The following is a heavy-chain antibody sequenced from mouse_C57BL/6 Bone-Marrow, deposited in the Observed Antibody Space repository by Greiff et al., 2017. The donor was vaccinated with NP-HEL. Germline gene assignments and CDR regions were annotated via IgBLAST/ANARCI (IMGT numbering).Heavy chain of an antibody. D-gene: IGHD2-3*01. CDR3: ASDGYYVGFAY. V-gene: IGHV1-9*01. Sequence: VQLQQSGAELMKPGASVTLSCKATGYTFTCYWTAWLHPRTGHGLEWIGEILPGSGSTNYNEKFKGKATVTADTSSNTADMQLSSLTTEDSAIYYWASDGYYVGFAYWGQGTLVTVSA. CDR2: ILPGSGST. CDR1: GYTFTCYW. J-gene: IGHJ3*01.